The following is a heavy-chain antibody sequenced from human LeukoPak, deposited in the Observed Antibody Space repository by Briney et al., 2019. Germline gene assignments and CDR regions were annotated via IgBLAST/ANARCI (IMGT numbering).Heavy chain of an antibody. Sequence: GGSLRLSCEASGFTFTTYSMNWVRQAPGEGLVWVSRIRSDGSDTRYAESVKGRFTISRDNAKNTLYLQMNSLRAEDTAVYYCARDWFHAIDYWGQGTLVTVSS. CDR2: IRSDGSDT. CDR3: ARDWFHAIDY. J-gene: IGHJ4*02. D-gene: IGHD2/OR15-2a*01. V-gene: IGHV3-74*01. CDR1: GFTFTTYS.